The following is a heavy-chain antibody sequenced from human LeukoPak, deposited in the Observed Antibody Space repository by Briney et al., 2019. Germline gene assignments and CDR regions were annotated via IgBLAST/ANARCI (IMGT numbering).Heavy chain of an antibody. Sequence: ASVKVSCKASGGTFSSYAISWVRQAPGQGLEWMGGIIPIFGTANYAQKSQGRVTITADKSTSTAYMELSSLRSEDTAVYYCARAGWIQLWSQPHYFDYWGQGTLVTVSS. CDR3: ARAGWIQLWSQPHYFDY. CDR1: GGTFSSYA. D-gene: IGHD5-18*01. CDR2: IIPIFGTA. J-gene: IGHJ4*02. V-gene: IGHV1-69*06.